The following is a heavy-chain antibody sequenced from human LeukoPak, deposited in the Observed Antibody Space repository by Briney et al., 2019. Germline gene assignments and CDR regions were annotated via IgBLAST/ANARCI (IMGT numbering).Heavy chain of an antibody. CDR3: AKDRTVGRRELDY. CDR2: INSDGSST. V-gene: IGHV3-74*01. D-gene: IGHD4-11*01. CDR1: GFTFSSYW. Sequence: PGGSLRLSCAASGFTFSSYWMHWVRQAPGKGLVWVSRINSDGSSTSYADSVKGRFTISRDNSKNTLYLQMNSLRAEDTAVYYCAKDRTVGRRELDYWGQGTLVTVSS. J-gene: IGHJ4*02.